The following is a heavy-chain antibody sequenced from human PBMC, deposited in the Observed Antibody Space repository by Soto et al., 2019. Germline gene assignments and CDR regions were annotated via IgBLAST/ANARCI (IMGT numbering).Heavy chain of an antibody. Sequence: GGSLRLSCAASGYTFSPFWMHWARQAPGKGLVWVSHINSDGSTIVYADSVKGRFTISRDNAKNTLYLQMNSLKAEDTAVYYCVRDRGYPDSFDVWGRGSMVTVSS. J-gene: IGHJ3*01. CDR2: INSDGSTI. CDR3: VRDRGYPDSFDV. D-gene: IGHD3-10*01. V-gene: IGHV3-74*01. CDR1: GYTFSPFW.